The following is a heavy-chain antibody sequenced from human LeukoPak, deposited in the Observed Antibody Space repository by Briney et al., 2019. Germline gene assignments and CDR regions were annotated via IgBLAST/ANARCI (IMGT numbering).Heavy chain of an antibody. CDR1: GFTFSSYA. D-gene: IGHD4-11*01. Sequence: GGSLRLSCAASGFTFSSYAMHWVRQAPGKGLEWVAVISYEGSNKYYADSVKGRFTVSRDNAKNSLYLQMNSLRAEDTAVYYCARDHETYMTTVTTWFDPWGQGTLVTVSS. CDR2: ISYEGSNK. V-gene: IGHV3-30-3*01. J-gene: IGHJ5*02. CDR3: ARDHETYMTTVTTWFDP.